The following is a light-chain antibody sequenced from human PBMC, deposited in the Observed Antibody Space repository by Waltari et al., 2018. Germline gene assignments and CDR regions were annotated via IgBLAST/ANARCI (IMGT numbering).Light chain of an antibody. Sequence: QSALTQPASVSGSPGQSITISCTGTNSDLGSYNLVSGYQQHPGKAPKFMIYEVSKRPSGVSNRFSGSKSGNTASLTISEIQAEDEADYYCCSYAGGGTFVFGTGTKVTVL. CDR1: NSDLGSYNL. V-gene: IGLV2-23*02. CDR3: CSYAGGGTFV. J-gene: IGLJ1*01. CDR2: EVS.